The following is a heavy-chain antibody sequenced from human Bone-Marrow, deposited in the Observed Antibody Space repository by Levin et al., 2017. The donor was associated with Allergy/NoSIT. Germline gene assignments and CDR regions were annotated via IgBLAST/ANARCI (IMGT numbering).Heavy chain of an antibody. D-gene: IGHD3-22*01. Sequence: GESLKISCAASGFTFSSYGMHWVRQAPGKGLEWVAVIWYDGSNKYYADSVKGRFTISRDNSKNTLYLQMNSLRAEDTAVYYCARYYYDSSGYSFDYWGQGTLVTVSS. CDR2: IWYDGSNK. J-gene: IGHJ4*02. V-gene: IGHV3-33*01. CDR1: GFTFSSYG. CDR3: ARYYYDSSGYSFDY.